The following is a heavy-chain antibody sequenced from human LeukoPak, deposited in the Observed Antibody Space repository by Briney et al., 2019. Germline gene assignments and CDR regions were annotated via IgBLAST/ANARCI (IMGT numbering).Heavy chain of an antibody. Sequence: GGSLRLSCAASGFTFSTYWMHWVRQDPGKGLVWVSRISSDASITSYADPVKGRFTISRVNAKNTLYLQMNSLRAEDTALYYCAASARTYLGSSLDYWGQGTLVTVSS. CDR3: AASARTYLGSSLDY. D-gene: IGHD2-15*01. V-gene: IGHV3-74*01. J-gene: IGHJ4*02. CDR2: ISSDASIT. CDR1: GFTFSTYW.